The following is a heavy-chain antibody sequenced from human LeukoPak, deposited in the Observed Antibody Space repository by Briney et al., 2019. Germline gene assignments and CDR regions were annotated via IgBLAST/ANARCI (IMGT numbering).Heavy chain of an antibody. Sequence: GGSLRLSCAASGFTFSSYSMNWVRQAPGKGLEWVSFISTSSSYIYYADSVKGRFTISRDNAKNSLYLQMNSLRAKDTAVYYCARDVNWNYCDYWGHGTLVIVSS. D-gene: IGHD1-20*01. V-gene: IGHV3-21*01. J-gene: IGHJ4*01. CDR3: ARDVNWNYCDY. CDR1: GFTFSSYS. CDR2: ISTSSSYI.